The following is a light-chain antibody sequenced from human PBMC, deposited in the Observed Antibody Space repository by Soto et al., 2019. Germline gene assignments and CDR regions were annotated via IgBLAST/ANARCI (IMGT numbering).Light chain of an antibody. Sequence: IMMTQSPATLSVSPGDRATLSCRASQSLSTNLAWYQQKPGQAPRLLFYGASTRAIGVPARFSGSGSGTEFTLTISSLQSEDSAVYFCQHYNDWPRVTFGQGTRLEIK. CDR3: QHYNDWPRVT. J-gene: IGKJ5*01. V-gene: IGKV3-15*01. CDR2: GAS. CDR1: QSLSTN.